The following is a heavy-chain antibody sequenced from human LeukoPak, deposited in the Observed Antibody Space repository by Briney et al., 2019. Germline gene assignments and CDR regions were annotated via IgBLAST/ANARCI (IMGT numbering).Heavy chain of an antibody. D-gene: IGHD3-10*01. J-gene: IGHJ6*03. CDR1: GYTFTNYA. Sequence: GASVKVSCKASGYTFTNYAMNWVRQAPGQGLEWMGWIHPNTGNPTYAQGFTGRFVFSLDTSVSTAYLQISSLKAEDTAVYYCARAPGDLGFGELGYMDVWGKGTTVTVSS. CDR2: IHPNTGNP. CDR3: ARAPGDLGFGELGYMDV. V-gene: IGHV7-4-1*02.